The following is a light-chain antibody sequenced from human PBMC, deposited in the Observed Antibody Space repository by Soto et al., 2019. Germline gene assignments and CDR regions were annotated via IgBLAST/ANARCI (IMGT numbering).Light chain of an antibody. CDR2: GAS. Sequence: EIVMTQSPATLSVSPWERSTLSFMASQGIGSTLAWYQQKPGQAPRLLLFGASSRATGIPARFSGSGSGTEFTLTINSLQSEDFAVYYCQQYDNWPRTFGQGTKVDIK. J-gene: IGKJ1*01. CDR1: QGIGST. CDR3: QQYDNWPRT. V-gene: IGKV3-15*01.